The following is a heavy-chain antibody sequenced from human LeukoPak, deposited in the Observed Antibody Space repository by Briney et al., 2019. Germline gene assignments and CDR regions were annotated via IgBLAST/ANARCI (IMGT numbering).Heavy chain of an antibody. CDR2: IYYSGST. J-gene: IGHJ5*02. CDR3: ARDIVVVVAATPFNWFDP. V-gene: IGHV4-39*07. D-gene: IGHD2-15*01. Sequence: SETLSLTCTVSGSSISSSSYYWGWIRQPPGKGLEWIGSIYYSGSTYYNPSLKSRVTISVDTSKNQFSLKLSSVTAADTAVYYCARDIVVVVAATPFNWFDPWGQGTLVTVSS. CDR1: GSSISSSSYY.